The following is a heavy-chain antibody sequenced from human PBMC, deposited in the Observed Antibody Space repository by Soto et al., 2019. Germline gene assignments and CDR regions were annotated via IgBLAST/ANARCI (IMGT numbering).Heavy chain of an antibody. CDR3: ASQKYGSDYYYYGMDV. CDR1: GYSFTSYW. D-gene: IGHD3-10*01. Sequence: PGESLKISCKGSGYSFTSYWIGWVRQMPGKGLEWMGIIYPGDSDTRYSPSFQGQVTISADKSISTAYLQWSSLKASDTAMYYCASQKYGSDYYYYGMDVWGQGTTVTVS. J-gene: IGHJ6*02. V-gene: IGHV5-51*01. CDR2: IYPGDSDT.